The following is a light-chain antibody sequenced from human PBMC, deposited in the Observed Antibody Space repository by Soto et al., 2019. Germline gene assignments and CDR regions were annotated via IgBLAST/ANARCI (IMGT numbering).Light chain of an antibody. CDR1: SSDVGGYNY. V-gene: IGLV2-14*01. CDR3: SSYTSSTTLV. CDR2: EVS. J-gene: IGLJ1*01. Sequence: LTQPASVSGSPGQSITISCTGTSSDVGGYNYVSWYQQHPGKAPKLLIYEVSNRPSGVSIRFSGSKSGNTASLTISGLQAEDEADYYCSSYTSSTTLVFGTGTKVTV.